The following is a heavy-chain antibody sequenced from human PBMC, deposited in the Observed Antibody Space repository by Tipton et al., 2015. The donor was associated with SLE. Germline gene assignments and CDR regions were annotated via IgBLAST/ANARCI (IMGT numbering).Heavy chain of an antibody. V-gene: IGHV4-38-2*01. J-gene: IGHJ5*02. D-gene: IGHD4-11*01. Sequence: TLSLTCAVSGYSISSGSYWGWIRQPPGKGLEWIGCLFHSGSTYYNPSLKSRVTISVDTSRNQFSLKLTSMTAADTAVYYCARYTVGTMEDPWGQGILVTVSS. CDR3: ARYTVGTMEDP. CDR2: LFHSGST. CDR1: GYSISSGSY.